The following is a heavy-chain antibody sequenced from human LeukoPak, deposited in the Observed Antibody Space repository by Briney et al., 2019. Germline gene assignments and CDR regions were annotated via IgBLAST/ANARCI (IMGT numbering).Heavy chain of an antibody. V-gene: IGHV3-15*01. CDR1: GFTFSNAW. D-gene: IGHD2-2*01. CDR3: TTRGYQLLGYSDY. CDR2: IKSKTDGGTT. Sequence: GGSLSLSCAASGFTFSNAWMSWGRQAPGKGLEGVGRIKSKTDGGTTDYAAPVKGRFTISRDDSKNTLYLQMNSLKTEDTAVYYCTTRGYQLLGYSDYWGQGTLVTVSS. J-gene: IGHJ4*02.